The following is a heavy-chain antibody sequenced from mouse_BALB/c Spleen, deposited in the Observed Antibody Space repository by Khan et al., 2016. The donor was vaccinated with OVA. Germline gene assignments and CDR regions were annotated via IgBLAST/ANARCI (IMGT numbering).Heavy chain of an antibody. CDR3: ARLGRSWFAY. J-gene: IGHJ3*01. V-gene: IGHV5-9-2*01. CDR1: GFTFSSYG. Sequence: EVELVESGGGLVKPGGSLKLSCAASGFTFSSYGVSWVRQTPEKRLEWVATISGGGSYTYYSDSVKGRFTISSDNAKNNLYLQMSSLRSDDTALYYCARLGRSWFAYWGQGTLVTVSA. CDR2: ISGGGSYT.